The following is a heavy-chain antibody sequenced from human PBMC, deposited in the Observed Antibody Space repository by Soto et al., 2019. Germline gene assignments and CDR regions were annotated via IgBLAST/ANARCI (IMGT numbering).Heavy chain of an antibody. J-gene: IGHJ2*01. CDR3: ARARGRNVARIAARLTPTRYWYFDL. D-gene: IGHD6-6*01. CDR2: INHSGST. Sequence: SETLSLTCAVYGGSFSGYYWSWIRQPPGKGLEWIGEINHSGSTNYNPSLKSRVTISVDTSKNQFSLKLSSVTAADTAVYYGARARGRNVARIAARLTPTRYWYFDLWGRGTLVTVSS. V-gene: IGHV4-34*01. CDR1: GGSFSGYY.